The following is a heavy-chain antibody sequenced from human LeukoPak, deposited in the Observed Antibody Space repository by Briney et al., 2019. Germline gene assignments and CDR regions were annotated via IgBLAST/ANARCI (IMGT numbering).Heavy chain of an antibody. D-gene: IGHD4-17*01. J-gene: IGHJ4*02. Sequence: GGSLRLSCAASGFTFSSYVMHWVRQAPGKGLEWVAIISYDGSNEYYADSVKGRFTISRDNSKNTLYLQMNSLRAADTAVYYCARAVTATVTTDPYDYWGQGTLVTVSS. V-gene: IGHV3-30*04. CDR2: ISYDGSNE. CDR1: GFTFSSYV. CDR3: ARAVTATVTTDPYDY.